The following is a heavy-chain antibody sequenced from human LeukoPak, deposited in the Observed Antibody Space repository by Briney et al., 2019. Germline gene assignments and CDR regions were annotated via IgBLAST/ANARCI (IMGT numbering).Heavy chain of an antibody. V-gene: IGHV4-39*07. CDR3: ARGRPGFDP. CDR1: GGSISSSSYY. Sequence: SETLSLTCTVSGGSISSSSYYWGWIRQPPGKGLEWIGSIYYSGSTYYNPSLKSRVTISVDTSKNQFSLKLSSVTAADTAVYYCARGRPGFDPWGQGTLVTVSS. CDR2: IYYSGST. J-gene: IGHJ5*02. D-gene: IGHD6-6*01.